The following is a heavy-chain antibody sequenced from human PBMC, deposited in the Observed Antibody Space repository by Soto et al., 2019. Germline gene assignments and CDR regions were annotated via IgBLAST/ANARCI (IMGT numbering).Heavy chain of an antibody. Sequence: QVQLVQSGAEVKKPGASVKVSCKASGYTFTSYAMHWVRQAPGQRLEWMGWINAGNGNTKYSQKFQGRVTITRDTSASTAYMELSSLRSEDTAVYYCARGPGDYYDSRGYYSHFDYWGQGTLFTVSS. J-gene: IGHJ4*02. D-gene: IGHD3-22*01. CDR1: GYTFTSYA. CDR3: ARGPGDYYDSRGYYSHFDY. CDR2: INAGNGNT. V-gene: IGHV1-3*01.